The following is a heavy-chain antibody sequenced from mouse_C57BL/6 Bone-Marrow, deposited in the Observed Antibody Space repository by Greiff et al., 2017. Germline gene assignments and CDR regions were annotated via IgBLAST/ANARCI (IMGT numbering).Heavy chain of an antibody. CDR3: AREGTTTGLGLYYYAMDY. V-gene: IGHV1-9*01. CDR2: ILPGSGST. CDR1: GYTFTGSW. Sequence: VKLMESGAELMKPGASVKLSCKATGYTFTGSWIEWVKQRPGHGLEWIGEILPGSGSTNYNEKFKGKDTFTADTSSNTAYMQLSSLTTEDSAIYYCAREGTTTGLGLYYYAMDYWGQGTSVTVSS. D-gene: IGHD1-1*01. J-gene: IGHJ4*01.